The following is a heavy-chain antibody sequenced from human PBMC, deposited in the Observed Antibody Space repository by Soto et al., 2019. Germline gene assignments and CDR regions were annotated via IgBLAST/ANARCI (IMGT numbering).Heavy chain of an antibody. CDR2: IVGSGDNT. CDR3: AKQVTGWYNEAFEI. Sequence: EVQLLESGGGLVHPGGSLRLSCAASGFTFNNYAMSWVRQAPGKGLEWVSAIVGSGDNTHYADSVKGRFTFSRDNSKNTLYLQMNSLRAEDTAVYYCAKQVTGWYNEAFEIWGQGTMVTVSS. V-gene: IGHV3-23*01. D-gene: IGHD6-19*01. CDR1: GFTFNNYA. J-gene: IGHJ3*02.